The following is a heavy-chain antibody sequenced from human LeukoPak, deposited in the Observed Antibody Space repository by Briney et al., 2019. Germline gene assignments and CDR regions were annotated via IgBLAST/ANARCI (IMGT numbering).Heavy chain of an antibody. CDR3: ASEGYGDYFYYFDY. CDR2: ISYDGSNK. D-gene: IGHD4-17*01. V-gene: IGHV3-30-3*01. J-gene: IGHJ4*02. CDR1: GFTFSSYA. Sequence: TGGSLRLSCAASGFTFSSYAMHWVRQAPGKGLEWVAVISYDGSNKYCADSVKGRFTISRDNSKNTLYLQMNSLRAEDTAVYYCASEGYGDYFYYFDYWGQGTLVTVSS.